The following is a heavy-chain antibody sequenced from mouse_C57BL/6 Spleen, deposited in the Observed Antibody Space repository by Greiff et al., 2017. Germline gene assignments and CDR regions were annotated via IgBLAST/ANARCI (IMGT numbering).Heavy chain of an antibody. CDR2: INPSNGGT. Sequence: VQLQQPGTELVKPGASVKLSCKASGYTFTSYWMHWVKQRPGQGLEWIGNINPSNGGTNYNEKFKSKATLTVDKSSSTAYMQLSSLTSEDSAVYDCARGGSTMVTTDWYFDVWGTGTTVTVSS. J-gene: IGHJ1*03. CDR1: GYTFTSYW. CDR3: ARGGSTMVTTDWYFDV. D-gene: IGHD2-2*01. V-gene: IGHV1-53*01.